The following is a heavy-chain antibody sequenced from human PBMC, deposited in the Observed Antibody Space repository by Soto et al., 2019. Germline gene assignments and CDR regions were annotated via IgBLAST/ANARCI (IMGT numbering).Heavy chain of an antibody. J-gene: IGHJ3*02. CDR3: ARDPHIVVVPVDAFDI. Sequence: PGGSLRLSCAASGFTFSSYWMCWVRQAPGKGLEWVAIIKQDGSEKYYVDSVKGRFTISRDNAKNSLYLQMNSLRAEDTAVYYCARDPHIVVVPVDAFDIWGQGTMVTVSS. CDR2: IKQDGSEK. CDR1: GFTFSSYW. D-gene: IGHD3-22*01. V-gene: IGHV3-7*01.